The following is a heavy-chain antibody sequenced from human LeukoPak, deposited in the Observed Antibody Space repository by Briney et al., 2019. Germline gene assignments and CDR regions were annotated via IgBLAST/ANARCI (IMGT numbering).Heavy chain of an antibody. CDR2: ISTQSGNT. D-gene: IGHD4-17*01. V-gene: IGHV1-18*01. J-gene: IGHJ4*02. CDR1: GYTLTELS. CDR3: ARGAYGDK. Sequence: ASVKVSCKVSGYTLTELSMHWVRQAPGQGLEWMGWISTQSGNTNYAQKVQDRLTLTTDRSTNTAYMELRSLRADDTAVYYCARGAYGDKWGQGTLVTVSS.